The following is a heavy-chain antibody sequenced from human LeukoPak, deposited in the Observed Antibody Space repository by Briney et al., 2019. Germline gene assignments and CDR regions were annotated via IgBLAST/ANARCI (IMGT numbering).Heavy chain of an antibody. D-gene: IGHD3-10*01. CDR3: ARGDGSGTYKDYYMDV. CDR2: ISSSGAYI. V-gene: IGHV3-21*01. CDR1: GFTFSRYT. J-gene: IGHJ6*03. Sequence: PGGSLRLSCAASGFTFSRYTMSWVRQAPGKGLEWVSAISSSGAYIYYADSVKGRFTISRDNAKNSLYLQMNSLRAEDTAVYYCARGDGSGTYKDYYMDVWGKGTTVTVSS.